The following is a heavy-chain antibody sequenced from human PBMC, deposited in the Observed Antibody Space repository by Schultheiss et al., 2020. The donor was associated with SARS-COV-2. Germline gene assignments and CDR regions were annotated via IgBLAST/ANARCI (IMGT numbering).Heavy chain of an antibody. D-gene: IGHD2-2*02. CDR3: ARLIIVVVPAAIVNWFDP. CDR2: IYHSGST. CDR1: GGSISSSNW. V-gene: IGHV4-4*02. Sequence: SETLSLTCAVSGGSISSSNWWSWVRQPPGKGLEWIGEIYHSGSTNYNPSLKSRVTISVDKSKNQFSLKLTSVTAADTAVYYCARLIIVVVPAAIVNWFDPWGQGTLVTVSS. J-gene: IGHJ5*02.